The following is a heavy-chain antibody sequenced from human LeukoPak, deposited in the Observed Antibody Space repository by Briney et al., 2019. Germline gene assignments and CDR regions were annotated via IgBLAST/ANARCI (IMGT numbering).Heavy chain of an antibody. J-gene: IGHJ6*02. CDR1: GGSISSYY. Sequence: SETLSLTCTVSGGSISSYYWSWIRQPPGKGLERIGYIYYSGSTNYNPSLKSRVTISVDTSKNQFSLRLSSVTAADTAVYYCARVPPQSYYYYYGMDVWGQGTTVTVSS. CDR2: IYYSGST. CDR3: ARVPPQSYYYYYGMDV. V-gene: IGHV4-59*01.